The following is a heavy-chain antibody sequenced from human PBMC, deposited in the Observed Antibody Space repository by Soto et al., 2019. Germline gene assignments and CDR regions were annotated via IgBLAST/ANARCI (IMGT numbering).Heavy chain of an antibody. CDR3: ARGGGMWYYGSGSYYKALDY. V-gene: IGHV1-18*01. Sequence: ASVKVSCKASGYTFTSYGISWVRQAPGQGLEWMGWISAYNGNTNYAQKLQGRVTMTTDTSTSTAYMELRSLRSDDTAVYYCARGGGMWYYGSGSYYKALDYWGQGTLVTV. CDR2: ISAYNGNT. CDR1: GYTFTSYG. D-gene: IGHD3-10*01. J-gene: IGHJ4*02.